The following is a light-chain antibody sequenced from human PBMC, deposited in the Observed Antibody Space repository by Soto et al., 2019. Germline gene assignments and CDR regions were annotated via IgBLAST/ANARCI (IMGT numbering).Light chain of an antibody. CDR3: SSYTSSSTRV. V-gene: IGLV2-14*01. Sequence: QSVLTQPASVSGSPGQSLTISCTGTSSDVGGYNYVSWYQQHPGKAPKLMIYDVSNRPSGVSNRFSGSRSGNTASLTISGLQAEDEADYYCSSYTSSSTRVFGGGTKVTVL. J-gene: IGLJ2*01. CDR2: DVS. CDR1: SSDVGGYNY.